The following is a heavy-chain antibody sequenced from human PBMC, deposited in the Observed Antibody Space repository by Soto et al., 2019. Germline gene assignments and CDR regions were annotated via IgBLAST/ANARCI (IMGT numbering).Heavy chain of an antibody. Sequence: LEILSLTCTVSDVSTSNFFWKWFRQPPGKGLEWIGNIHSSGTTNYNPSLESRVTISLDTSMSQCSLRMNSVTAADTAVYFCSRGSGWLTDYWGQGTQVTVSS. J-gene: IGHJ4*02. CDR2: IHSSGTT. CDR3: SRGSGWLTDY. CDR1: DVSTSNFF. V-gene: IGHV4-59*08. D-gene: IGHD6-19*01.